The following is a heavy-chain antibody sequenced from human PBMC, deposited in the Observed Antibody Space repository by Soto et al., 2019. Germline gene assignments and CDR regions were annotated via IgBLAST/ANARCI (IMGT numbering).Heavy chain of an antibody. D-gene: IGHD2-2*01. Sequence: SETLSLTCAVHGGSFSGYYWTWVRQPPGTGLEWIGEINHSGSTYYNPSLKSRVTISVDRSKNQFSLKLSSVTAADTAVYYCARVPDRWGQGTLVTVSS. V-gene: IGHV4-34*01. CDR1: GGSFSGYY. CDR3: ARVPDR. CDR2: INHSGST. J-gene: IGHJ5*02.